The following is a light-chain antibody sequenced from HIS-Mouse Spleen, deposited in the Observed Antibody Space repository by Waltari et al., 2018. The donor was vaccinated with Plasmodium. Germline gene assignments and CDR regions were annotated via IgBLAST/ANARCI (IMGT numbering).Light chain of an antibody. CDR3: CSYAGSSTLPYV. CDR2: EGS. V-gene: IGLV2-23*01. Sequence: QSALTQPASVSGSPGQSIPLSCTATRSDVGSYNLVSWSQQPPGKAPKLMIYEGSQRPSGVSNRFSGSKSGNTASLTISGLQAEDEADYYCCSYAGSSTLPYVFGTGTKVTVL. J-gene: IGLJ1*01. CDR1: RSDVGSYNL.